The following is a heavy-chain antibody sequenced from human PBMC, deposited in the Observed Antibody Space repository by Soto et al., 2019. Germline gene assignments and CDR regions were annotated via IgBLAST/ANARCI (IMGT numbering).Heavy chain of an antibody. CDR3: ARRHTRAYYYDSSGYYPGYFDY. CDR1: GGTFSSYA. D-gene: IGHD3-22*01. Sequence: QVQLVQSGAEVKKPGSSVKVSCKASGGTFSSYAISWVRQAPGQGREWMGGIIPIFGTANYAQKFQGRVTITADESTSTAYMELSSLRSEDTAVYYCARRHTRAYYYDSSGYYPGYFDYWGQGTLVTVSS. V-gene: IGHV1-69*01. J-gene: IGHJ4*02. CDR2: IIPIFGTA.